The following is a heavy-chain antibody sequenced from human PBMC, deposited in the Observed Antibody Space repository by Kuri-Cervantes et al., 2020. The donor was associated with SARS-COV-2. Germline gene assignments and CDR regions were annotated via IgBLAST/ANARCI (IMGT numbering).Heavy chain of an antibody. V-gene: IGHV1-8*03. CDR1: GYTFTSYD. Sequence: ASVKVSCKASGYTFTSYDINWVRQATGQGFEWMGWMNPNSGNTGYAQKFQGRVTITRNTSISTAYMELSSLRSEDTAVYYCARAAEGRYYFDYWGQGTLVTVSS. CDR3: ARAAEGRYYFDY. CDR2: MNPNSGNT. J-gene: IGHJ4*02.